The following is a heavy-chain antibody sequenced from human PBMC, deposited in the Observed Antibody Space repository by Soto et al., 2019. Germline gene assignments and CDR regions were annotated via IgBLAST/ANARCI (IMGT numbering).Heavy chain of an antibody. D-gene: IGHD2-15*01. V-gene: IGHV1-18*01. CDR3: ARDRCSGGSCYSWDY. Sequence: ASVKVSCKASGYTFTSYGISWVRQAPGQGLEWMGWISAYNGNTNYAQKLQGRVTMTTDTSTSTAYMELRSLRSEDTAVYYCARDRCSGGSCYSWDYWGQGTLVTVSS. CDR2: ISAYNGNT. CDR1: GYTFTSYG. J-gene: IGHJ4*02.